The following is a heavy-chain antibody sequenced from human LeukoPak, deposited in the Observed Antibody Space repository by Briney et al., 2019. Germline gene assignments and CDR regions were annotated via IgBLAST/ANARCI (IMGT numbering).Heavy chain of an antibody. Sequence: SETPSLTRTVSGGSISSFYWSWIRQPPRKGLGGIGDIYYSGSTNYNPSLKSRVTISVDTSKNQFSLKLSSVTAADTAVYYCARDLLDGDYAYDAFDIWGQGTMVTVSS. CDR1: GGSISSFY. J-gene: IGHJ3*02. CDR2: IYYSGST. D-gene: IGHD4-17*01. V-gene: IGHV4-59*01. CDR3: ARDLLDGDYAYDAFDI.